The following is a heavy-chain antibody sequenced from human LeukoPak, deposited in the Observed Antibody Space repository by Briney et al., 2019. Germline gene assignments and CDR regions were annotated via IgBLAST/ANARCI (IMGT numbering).Heavy chain of an antibody. CDR2: IYYSGST. V-gene: IGHV4-39*01. CDR1: GGSIRSSSYY. J-gene: IGHJ4*02. D-gene: IGHD1-1*01. CDR3: ARQDFWTFDY. Sequence: SETLSLTXTVSGGSIRSSSYYWGWIRQPPGKGLEWIGSIYYSGSTYYNPSLKSRVTISVDTSKNQFSLKLSSVTAADTAVYYCARQDFWTFDYWGQGTLVTVSS.